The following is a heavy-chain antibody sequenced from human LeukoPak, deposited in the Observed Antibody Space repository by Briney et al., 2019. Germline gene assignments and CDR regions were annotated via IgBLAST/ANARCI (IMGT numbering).Heavy chain of an antibody. CDR2: IYYSGST. Sequence: SETLSLTCTVSGGSISSGDYYWSWIRQPPGKGLECIGYIYYSGSTYYNPSLKSRVTISVDTSKNQFSLKLSSVTAADTAVYYCARGGMDDSSGYYFDYWGQGTLVTVSS. D-gene: IGHD3-22*01. J-gene: IGHJ4*02. CDR1: GGSISSGDYY. V-gene: IGHV4-30-4*01. CDR3: ARGGMDDSSGYYFDY.